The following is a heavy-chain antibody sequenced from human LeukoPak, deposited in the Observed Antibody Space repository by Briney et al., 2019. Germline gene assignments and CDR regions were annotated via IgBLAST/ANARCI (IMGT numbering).Heavy chain of an antibody. D-gene: IGHD3-10*01. CDR1: GGSISNSRNY. CDR3: ARSDGYGLVGI. J-gene: IGHJ3*02. CDR2: IHYSGST. Sequence: SETLSLTCTVSGGSISNSRNYWAWIRQPPGRGLEWIGTIHYSGSTYYNPSLKSRVIILIDTAKNHFSLNLSSVTAADTAVYYCARSDGYGLVGIWGQGTMVTVSS. V-gene: IGHV4-39*07.